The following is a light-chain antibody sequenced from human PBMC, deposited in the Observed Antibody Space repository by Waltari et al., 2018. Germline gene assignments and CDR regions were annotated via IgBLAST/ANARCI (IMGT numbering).Light chain of an antibody. CDR1: QSIVTW. CDR3: QQYKSSSYT. CDR2: MAS. Sequence: DIQMTQSPSNLSASVGDSVTITCRASQSIVTWLAWYQQKPGKAPKLLIYMASRLEGGVPSRFSASGSGTEFTLTISSLQPDDFATYYCQQYKSSSYTFGQGTKLEI. J-gene: IGKJ2*01. V-gene: IGKV1-5*03.